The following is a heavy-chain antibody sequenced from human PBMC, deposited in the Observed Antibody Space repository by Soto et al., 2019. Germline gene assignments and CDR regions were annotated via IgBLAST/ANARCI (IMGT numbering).Heavy chain of an antibody. CDR3: ARRVAAAGTPFDP. V-gene: IGHV5-51*01. J-gene: IGHJ5*02. D-gene: IGHD6-13*01. CDR2: IYPGDSDT. CDR1: GYSFTSYW. Sequence: GESLKISCKGSGYSFTSYWIGWVRQMPGKGLEWVGIIYPGDSDTRYSPSFQGQVTISADKSISTAYLQWSSLKASDTAMYYCARRVAAAGTPFDPWGQGTLVTVSS.